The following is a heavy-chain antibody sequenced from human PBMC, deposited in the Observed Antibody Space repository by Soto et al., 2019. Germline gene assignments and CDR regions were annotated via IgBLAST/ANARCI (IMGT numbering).Heavy chain of an antibody. V-gene: IGHV5-10-1*01. CDR2: IDPSDSYT. CDR3: AIQRSSYATHV. J-gene: IGHJ6*02. D-gene: IGHD5-18*01. CDR1: GYSFTSYW. Sequence: GESLKISCKGSGYSFTSYWISWVRQMPGKGLEWMGRIDPSDSYTNYSPSFQGHVTISADKSISTAYLQWSSLKASDTAMYYCAIQRSSYATHVSAQRTTVPGSS.